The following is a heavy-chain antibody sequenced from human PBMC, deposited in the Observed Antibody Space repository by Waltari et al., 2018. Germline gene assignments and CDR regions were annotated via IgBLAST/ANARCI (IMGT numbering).Heavy chain of an antibody. CDR1: GYSISSGYY. CDR3: ARDIVVVPAARGMDV. D-gene: IGHD2-2*01. CDR2: IYHSGST. Sequence: QVQLQESGPGLVKPSETLSLTCTVSGYSISSGYYWGWIRQPPGKGLEWIGSIYHSGSTYYNPSLKSRVTISVDTSKNQFSLKLSSVTAADTAVYYCARDIVVVPAARGMDVWGQGTTVTVSS. V-gene: IGHV4-38-2*02. J-gene: IGHJ6*02.